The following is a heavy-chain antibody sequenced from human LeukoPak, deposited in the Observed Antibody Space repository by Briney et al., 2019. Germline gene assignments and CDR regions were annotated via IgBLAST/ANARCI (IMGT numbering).Heavy chain of an antibody. CDR3: ARHVIGDHFDY. Sequence: PSETLSLTCTVSGGSISSYYWSWIRQPPGKGLEWIGYIYYSGSTNYNPSLKSRVTISVDTSKNQFSLKLSSVTAADTAVYYCARHVIGDHFDYWSQGTLVTVSS. CDR1: GGSISSYY. J-gene: IGHJ4*02. CDR2: IYYSGST. V-gene: IGHV4-59*08. D-gene: IGHD4-17*01.